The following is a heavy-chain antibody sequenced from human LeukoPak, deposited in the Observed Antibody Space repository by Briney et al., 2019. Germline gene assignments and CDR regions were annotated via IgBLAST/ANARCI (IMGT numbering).Heavy chain of an antibody. V-gene: IGHV4-34*01. CDR1: GGSFSGYY. CDR3: ASDSTVTTDYYYYYGMDV. D-gene: IGHD4-17*01. CDR2: INHSGST. Sequence: PSETLPLTCAVYGGSFSGYYWSWIRQPPGKGLEWIGEINHSGSTNYNPSLKSRVTISVDTSKNQFSLKLSSVTAADTAVYYCASDSTVTTDYYYYYGMDVWGQGTTVTVSS. J-gene: IGHJ6*02.